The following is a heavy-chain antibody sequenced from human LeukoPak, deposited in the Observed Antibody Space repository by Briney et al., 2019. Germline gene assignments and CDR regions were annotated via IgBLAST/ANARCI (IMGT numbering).Heavy chain of an antibody. CDR2: INPSGGST. V-gene: IGHV1-46*01. CDR3: ARVSRIVATIYFDY. CDR1: GYTFTSYY. Sequence: GASVKVSCKASGYTFTSYYMHWVRQAPGQGLEWMGIINPSGGSTSYAQKFQGRVTMTRDTSTSTVYMELSSVTAADTAVYYCARVSRIVATIYFDYWGQGTLVTVSS. D-gene: IGHD5-12*01. J-gene: IGHJ4*02.